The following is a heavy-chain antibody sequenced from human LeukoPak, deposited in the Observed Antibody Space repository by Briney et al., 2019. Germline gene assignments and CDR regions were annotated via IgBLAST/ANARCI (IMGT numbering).Heavy chain of an antibody. CDR1: GFTFSSYA. V-gene: IGHV3-23*01. D-gene: IGHD6-19*01. Sequence: TGGSLRLSCAASGFTFSSYAMSWVRQAPGKGLEWVSAISGSGGSTYYADSVKGRFTISRDNSKNTLYLQMKSLRAEDTAVYYCAKMPVSYSSGWSVFDYWGQGNLVTVSS. J-gene: IGHJ4*02. CDR3: AKMPVSYSSGWSVFDY. CDR2: ISGSGGST.